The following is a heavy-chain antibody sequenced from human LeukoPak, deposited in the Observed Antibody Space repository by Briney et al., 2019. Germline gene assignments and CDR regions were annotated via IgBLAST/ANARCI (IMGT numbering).Heavy chain of an antibody. CDR3: ARGRSGY. CDR1: GGSISSYY. Sequence: PSETLSLTCTVSGGSISSYYWSWIRQPPGKGLEWIGEINHSGSTNYNPSLKSRVTISVDTSKNQFSLKLSSVTAADTAVYYCARGRSGYWGQGTLVTVSS. CDR2: INHSGST. J-gene: IGHJ4*02. D-gene: IGHD3-10*01. V-gene: IGHV4-34*01.